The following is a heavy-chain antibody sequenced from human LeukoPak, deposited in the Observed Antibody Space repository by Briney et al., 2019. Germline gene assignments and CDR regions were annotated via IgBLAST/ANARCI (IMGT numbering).Heavy chain of an antibody. V-gene: IGHV3-20*04. CDR2: INWNGVST. CDR1: GFTFDDYC. J-gene: IGHJ5*02. CDR3: ARQVVPAADLLPPFDP. Sequence: GWSLPLTCPASGFTFDDYCMSWSRQPPPKGLARFPGINWNGVSTRYADSVKGRFTISRDNAKKSLYLQMNSLRAEETALYYCARQVVPAADLLPPFDPWGQGTLVTVSS. D-gene: IGHD2-2*01.